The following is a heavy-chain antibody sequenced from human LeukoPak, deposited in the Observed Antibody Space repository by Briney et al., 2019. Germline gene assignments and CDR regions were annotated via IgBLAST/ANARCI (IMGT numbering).Heavy chain of an antibody. V-gene: IGHV1-2*02. CDR3: AREISVSGSFSGLDY. CDR1: GYTFSGYY. D-gene: IGHD1-26*01. J-gene: IGHJ4*02. CDR2: INPNSGAT. Sequence: ASVKVSCKASGYTFSGYYMHWVRQAPGQGLEWMGWINPNSGATNYAQNFQGRVTMTRDTSISTAYMELSRLRSDDTAVYYCAREISVSGSFSGLDYWGQGTLVTVSS.